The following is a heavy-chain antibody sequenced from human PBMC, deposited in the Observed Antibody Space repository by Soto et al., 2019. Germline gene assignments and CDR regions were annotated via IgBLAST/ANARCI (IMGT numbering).Heavy chain of an antibody. V-gene: IGHV1-2*02. CDR1: GYPVTAYY. D-gene: IGHD3-3*01. CDR2: INPATGAA. J-gene: IGHJ3*02. CDR3: ARGGGVGVAGSAAFDM. Sequence: QLHLVQSGAVVKKPGASVTVSCSASGYPVTAYYMHWVRQAPGRGLEWMGGINPATGAAKYTQTLQGRVTRTRDTSTSTVFMELRGLTSEDTAVFYWARGGGVGVAGSAAFDMWGQGTLVTVSS.